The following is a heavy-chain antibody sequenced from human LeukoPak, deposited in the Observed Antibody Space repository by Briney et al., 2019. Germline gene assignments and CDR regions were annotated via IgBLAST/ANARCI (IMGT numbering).Heavy chain of an antibody. CDR1: GGTFISYA. V-gene: IGHV1-69*13. Sequence: GASVKVSCKASGGTFISYAISWVRQAPGQGLEWMGGIIPIFGTANYAQKFQGRVTITADESTSTAYMELSSLRSEDTAVYYCARDRGPSYYYGSGSYYTVTPDAFDIWGQGTMVTVSS. J-gene: IGHJ3*02. CDR3: ARDRGPSYYYGSGSYYTVTPDAFDI. D-gene: IGHD3-10*01. CDR2: IIPIFGTA.